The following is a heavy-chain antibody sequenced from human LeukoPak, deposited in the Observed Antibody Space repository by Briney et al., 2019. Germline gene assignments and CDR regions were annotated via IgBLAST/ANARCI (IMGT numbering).Heavy chain of an antibody. V-gene: IGHV1-18*01. D-gene: IGHD1-7*01. Sequence: GASVKVSCKASGYTFTSYGITRVRQAPGQGLEWMGWISGYNGNTNYAHKLQGRVTMTTDTSTSTAYMELRSLRSDDTAVYYCARDPGRYNWNSDAFDIWGQGTMVTVSS. J-gene: IGHJ3*02. CDR1: GYTFTSYG. CDR3: ARDPGRYNWNSDAFDI. CDR2: ISGYNGNT.